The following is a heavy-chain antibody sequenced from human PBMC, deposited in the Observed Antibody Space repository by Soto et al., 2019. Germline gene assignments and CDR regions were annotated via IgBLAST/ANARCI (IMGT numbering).Heavy chain of an antibody. CDR3: ARGGVSTRTFDY. CDR2: IYPSDSDT. V-gene: IGHV5-51*01. CDR1: GYNFACYW. J-gene: IGHJ4*02. Sequence: GESLKISCKGSGYNFACYWIAWVLQMPGKGLELMGIIYPSDSDTRYRPSFQGQVTISADKSISSAYLQWSSLRASDTAMYYCARGGVSTRTFDYWGQGTPVTVSS. D-gene: IGHD3-3*01.